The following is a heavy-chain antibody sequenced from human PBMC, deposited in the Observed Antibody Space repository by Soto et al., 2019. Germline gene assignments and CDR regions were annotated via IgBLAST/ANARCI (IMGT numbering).Heavy chain of an antibody. CDR3: ARDPRGDSYYYYYMDV. D-gene: IGHD2-21*02. Sequence: GGPLRLSCAASGFPFNNYAMSWVRQAPGKGLELVSYMSGSSETIYYADSVKGRFTISRDNAKNSLCLQMNSLRAEDTAVYYCARDPRGDSYYYYYMDVWGKGTTVTVSS. CDR2: MSGSSETI. J-gene: IGHJ6*03. CDR1: GFPFNNYA. V-gene: IGHV3-48*01.